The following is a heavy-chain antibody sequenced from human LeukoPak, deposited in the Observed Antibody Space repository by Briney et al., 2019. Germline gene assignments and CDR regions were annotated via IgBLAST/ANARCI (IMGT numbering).Heavy chain of an antibody. CDR1: GGSISSGSYY. CDR2: IYTSGST. D-gene: IGHD2-21*01. V-gene: IGHV4-61*02. J-gene: IGHJ5*02. Sequence: PSETLSLTCTVSGGSISSGSYYWSWIRQPAGKGLEWIGRIYTSGSTNYNPSLKSRVTISVDTSKTQFSLKLSSVTAADTAVYYCARDVFFNWFDPWGQGTLVTVSS. CDR3: ARDVFFNWFDP.